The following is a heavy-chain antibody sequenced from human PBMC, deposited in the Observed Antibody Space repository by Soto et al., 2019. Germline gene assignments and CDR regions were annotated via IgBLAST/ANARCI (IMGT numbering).Heavy chain of an antibody. CDR3: AREGGIVGATAADY. D-gene: IGHD1-26*01. CDR1: GGSISSGGYY. Sequence: QVQLQESGPGLVKPSQTLSLTCTVSGGSISSGGYYWSRIRQHPGKGLEWIGYIYYSGSTYYNPSLKRRATTSVDTSKNLCSLKLSSVTAADTAVYYGAREGGIVGATAADYWGQGTLVTVSS. CDR2: IYYSGST. V-gene: IGHV4-31*03. J-gene: IGHJ4*02.